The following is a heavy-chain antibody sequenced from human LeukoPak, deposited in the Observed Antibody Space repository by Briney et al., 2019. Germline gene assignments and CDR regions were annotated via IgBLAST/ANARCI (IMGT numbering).Heavy chain of an antibody. CDR1: GFTFDDYA. CDR3: AKANGTIFGVFPLDY. D-gene: IGHD3-3*01. V-gene: IGHV3-9*01. J-gene: IGHJ4*02. Sequence: PGGSLRLSCAASGFTFDDYAMHWVRQAPGKGLEWVSGISWNSGSIGYADSVKGRFTISRDNAKNSLYLQMNSLRAEDTALYYCAKANGTIFGVFPLDYWGQGTLVTVSS. CDR2: ISWNSGSI.